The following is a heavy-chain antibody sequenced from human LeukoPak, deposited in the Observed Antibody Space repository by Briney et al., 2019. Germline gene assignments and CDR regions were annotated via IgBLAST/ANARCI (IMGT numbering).Heavy chain of an antibody. V-gene: IGHV4-59*11. CDR2: IYYSGST. Sequence: SETLSLTCTVSGGSISSHYWIWIRQPPGKGLEWIGYIYYSGSTNYNPSLKSRVSISVDTSKNQFSLKLSSVTAADTAVYYCARRTPAGTVDYWGQGTLVTVSS. CDR1: GGSISSHY. D-gene: IGHD6-19*01. J-gene: IGHJ4*02. CDR3: ARRTPAGTVDY.